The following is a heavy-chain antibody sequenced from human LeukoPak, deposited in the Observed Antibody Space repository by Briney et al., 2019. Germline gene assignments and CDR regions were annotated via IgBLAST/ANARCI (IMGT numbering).Heavy chain of an antibody. V-gene: IGHV4-4*07. CDR3: ARGTVLITSQNIVQESPPLGY. CDR2: IYTSGST. CDR1: GGSISSYY. D-gene: IGHD1-14*01. J-gene: IGHJ4*02. Sequence: SETLSLTCTVSGGSISSYYWSWIRQPAGKGLEWIGRIYTSGSTNYNPSLKSRVTMSVDTSKNQFSLKLSSVTAADTAVYYCARGTVLITSQNIVQESPPLGYWGQGTLVTVSS.